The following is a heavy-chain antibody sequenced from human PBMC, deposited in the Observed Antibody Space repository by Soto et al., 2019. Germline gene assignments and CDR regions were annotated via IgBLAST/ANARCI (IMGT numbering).Heavy chain of an antibody. CDR2: IYYRGCT. CDR3: ARVRACPGELDP. J-gene: IGHJ5*02. Sequence: PSETLSLTCTVSGGPVSSGRYYWTCIRQATGKGLEWIGYIYYRGCTNYNPSIKSRVTISVDTSKNQFSLKLSSETAADTDVYYCARVRACPGELDPWGQGTLVTVS. CDR1: GGPVSSGRYY. D-gene: IGHD3-10*02. V-gene: IGHV4-61*01.